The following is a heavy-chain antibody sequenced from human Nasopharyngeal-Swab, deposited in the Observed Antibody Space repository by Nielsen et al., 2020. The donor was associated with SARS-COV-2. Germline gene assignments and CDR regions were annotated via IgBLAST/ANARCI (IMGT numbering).Heavy chain of an antibody. CDR2: IDWDDDK. J-gene: IGHJ5*02. D-gene: IGHD6-13*01. CDR3: ARIRRQQLANGVGWFDP. Sequence: SGPTLVKPTQTLTLTCTFSGFSHSTSGMCVSWIRQPPGKALEWLALIDWDDDKYYSTSLKTRLTISKDTSKNQVVLTMTNMDPVDTATYYCARIRRQQLANGVGWFDPWGQGTLVTVSS. V-gene: IGHV2-70*01. CDR1: GFSHSTSGMC.